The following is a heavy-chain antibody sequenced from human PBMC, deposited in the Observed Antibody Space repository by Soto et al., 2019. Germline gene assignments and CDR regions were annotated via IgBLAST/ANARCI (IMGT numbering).Heavy chain of an antibody. CDR2: MNGDRDNT. CDR3: ARRTIAHWYFDL. D-gene: IGHD2-2*01. Sequence: QLHLEQSGTEVKSPGASVKVSCKASGYNFVSYDINWVRQAAGQGLEWMGWMNGDRDNTGCAQKFQGRLTMTKDTSRDTAYMELSGLTSEDTAVYYCARRTIAHWYFDLWGRGTLVTVSS. CDR1: GYNFVSYD. V-gene: IGHV1-8*01. J-gene: IGHJ2*01.